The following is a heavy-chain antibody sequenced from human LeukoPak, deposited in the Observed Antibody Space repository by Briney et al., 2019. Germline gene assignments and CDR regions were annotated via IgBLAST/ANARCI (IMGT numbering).Heavy chain of an antibody. J-gene: IGHJ4*02. CDR1: GFTFSSYS. V-gene: IGHV3-7*01. Sequence: GGSLRLSCAASGFTFSSYSMNWVRQAPGKGLEWVANINQDESEKYYVDSVKGRFTISRDNAKNSLYLQMNSLTVEDTAFYYCARYCTFRACSGTKFDSWGPGTLVTVSS. CDR2: INQDESEK. CDR3: ARYCTFRACSGTKFDS. D-gene: IGHD2-8*01.